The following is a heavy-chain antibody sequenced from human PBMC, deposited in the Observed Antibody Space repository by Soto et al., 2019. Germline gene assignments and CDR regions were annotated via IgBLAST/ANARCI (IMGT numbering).Heavy chain of an antibody. D-gene: IGHD3-10*01. J-gene: IGHJ4*02. CDR3: TTDPTLTLVRTPSEGFFDY. Sequence: ESGGGLVKPGGSLRLSCAASGFTFSDVWMNWVRQAPGKGLEWVGRIKGKADGGTADYAAPVKGRFTISRDDSKNTLYLQMNSLKTEDTAVYYCTTDPTLTLVRTPSEGFFDYWGQGTLVTVSS. CDR2: IKGKADGGTA. V-gene: IGHV3-15*01. CDR1: GFTFSDVW.